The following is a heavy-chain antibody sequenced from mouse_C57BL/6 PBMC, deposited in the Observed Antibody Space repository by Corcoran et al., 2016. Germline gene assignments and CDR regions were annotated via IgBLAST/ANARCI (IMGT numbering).Heavy chain of an antibody. Sequence: DVQLQESGPGLVKPSQSLSLTCSVTGYSITSGYYWNWIRQFPGNKLEWMGYISYDGSNNYNPSLKNRISITRDTSKNQFFLKLNSVTTEDTATYYCARDRGHYSNYWDYWGQGTTLTVSS. CDR3: ARDRGHYSNYWDY. V-gene: IGHV3-6*01. CDR1: GYSITSGYY. J-gene: IGHJ2*01. CDR2: ISYDGSN. D-gene: IGHD2-5*01.